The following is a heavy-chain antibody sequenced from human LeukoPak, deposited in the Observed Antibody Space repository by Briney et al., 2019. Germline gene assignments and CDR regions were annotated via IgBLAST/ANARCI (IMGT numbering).Heavy chain of an antibody. CDR3: ARFGGRRVAVPGPQKPSPPDYGMDV. CDR1: GGSFSGYY. CDR2: INHSGST. J-gene: IGHJ6*02. D-gene: IGHD6-19*01. Sequence: SETLSLTCAVYGGSFSGYYWSWIRQPPGKGLEWIGEINHSGSTNYNPSLKSRVTISVDTSKNQFSLKLSSVTAADTAVYYCARFGGRRVAVPGPQKPSPPDYGMDVWGQGTTVTVSS. V-gene: IGHV4-34*01.